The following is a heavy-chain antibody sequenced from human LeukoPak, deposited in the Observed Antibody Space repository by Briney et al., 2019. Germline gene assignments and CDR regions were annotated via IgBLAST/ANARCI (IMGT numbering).Heavy chain of an antibody. V-gene: IGHV1-2*02. J-gene: IGHJ6*03. Sequence: ASVKVSCKASGYTFTGYYMHWVRQAPGQGLEWMGWINPNSGGTNYAQKFQGRVTMTRDTSISTAYMELSRLRSDDTAVYYCARDSSAFLEWLYYYYYMDAWGKGTTVTVSS. CDR1: GYTFTGYY. CDR3: ARDSSAFLEWLYYYYYMDA. CDR2: INPNSGGT. D-gene: IGHD3-3*01.